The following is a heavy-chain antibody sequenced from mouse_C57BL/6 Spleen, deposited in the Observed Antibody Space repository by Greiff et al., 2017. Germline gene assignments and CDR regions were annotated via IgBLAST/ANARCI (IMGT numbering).Heavy chain of an antibody. Sequence: VQLQQPGAELVKPGASVKLSCKASGYTFTSYWMHWVKQRPGPGLEWIGMIHPNSGSTNYNEKFKSKATLTVDKSSSTAYMQLSSLTSEDSAVYYCARGGPLYAMDYWGQGTSVTVSS. V-gene: IGHV1-64*01. J-gene: IGHJ4*01. D-gene: IGHD3-3*01. CDR1: GYTFTSYW. CDR2: IHPNSGST. CDR3: ARGGPLYAMDY.